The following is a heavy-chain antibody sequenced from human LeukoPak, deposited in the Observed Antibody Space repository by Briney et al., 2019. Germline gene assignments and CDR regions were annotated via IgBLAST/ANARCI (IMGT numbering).Heavy chain of an antibody. CDR1: GFTFDDYG. D-gene: IGHD3-22*01. CDR2: INWNGGST. J-gene: IGHJ3*02. Sequence: GGSLRLSCAASGFTFDDYGMSWVRQAPGKGLEWVSGINWNGGSTGYVDSVKGRFTISRDNAKNSLYLQMNSLRAEDTALYYCARARAGYYYDSSGNGAFDIWGQGTMVTVSS. V-gene: IGHV3-20*04. CDR3: ARARAGYYYDSSGNGAFDI.